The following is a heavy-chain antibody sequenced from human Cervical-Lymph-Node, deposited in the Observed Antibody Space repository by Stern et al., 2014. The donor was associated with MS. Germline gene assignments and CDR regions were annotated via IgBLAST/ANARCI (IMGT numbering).Heavy chain of an antibody. CDR2: IIPVFGTT. CDR3: ARKPLAAGPYYFDS. V-gene: IGHV1-69*01. J-gene: IGHJ4*02. CDR1: GGTFNNYA. D-gene: IGHD6-13*01. Sequence: VQLVESGAEVKKPGSSGRVSCTPSGGTFNNYAINWVRQAPGHGFEWMGGIIPVFGTTTYAQNFKGRVTISADASTSTVSMDLTSLKSDDTAVYYCARKPLAAGPYYFDSWGPGTLVTVAS.